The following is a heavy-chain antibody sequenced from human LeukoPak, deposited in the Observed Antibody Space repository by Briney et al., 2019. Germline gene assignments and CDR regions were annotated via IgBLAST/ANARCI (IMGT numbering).Heavy chain of an antibody. Sequence: GRSLRLSCAASGFTFSSYGMHWVRQAPGKGLEWVAVIWYDGSNKYYADSVKGRFTISRDNSKNTLYLQMNSLRAEDTAVYYCAREGLNHYGDSQILAFDIWGQGTMVTVSS. CDR1: GFTFSSYG. J-gene: IGHJ3*02. V-gene: IGHV3-33*01. D-gene: IGHD4-17*01. CDR3: AREGLNHYGDSQILAFDI. CDR2: IWYDGSNK.